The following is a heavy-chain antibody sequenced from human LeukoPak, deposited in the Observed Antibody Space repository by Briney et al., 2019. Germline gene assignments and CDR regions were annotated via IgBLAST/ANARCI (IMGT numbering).Heavy chain of an antibody. CDR2: ISSDGRHI. D-gene: IGHD2-21*01. J-gene: IGHJ6*02. CDR3: ARCGGTCSLPSASAMDV. CDR1: GFIFNRYA. V-gene: IGHV3-30*04. Sequence: PGVSLRLSCAASGFIFNRYAVHWLRQAPGQGLEWGAVISSDGRHIFYADSVKGRFTISRDNSKNTLYLQMNSLRAEDTALYLCARCGGTCSLPSASAMDVWGQGTTVTVS.